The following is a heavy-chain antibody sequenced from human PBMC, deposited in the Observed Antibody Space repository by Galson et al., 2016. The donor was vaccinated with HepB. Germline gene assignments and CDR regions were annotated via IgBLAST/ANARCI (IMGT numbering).Heavy chain of an antibody. V-gene: IGHV3-48*03. CDR2: ISNFGADV. J-gene: IGHJ6*02. Sequence: SLRLSCAASGFRFSGIWMAWVRQAPGKGLEWLSYISNFGADVYYADSVKGRFAISRGNAENSLYLQMDSLRGDDTAVYYCARFRYCNHDIRCRNVDLWGRGTTVIVSS. D-gene: IGHD2/OR15-2a*01. CDR3: ARFRYCNHDIRCRNVDL. CDR1: GFRFSGIW.